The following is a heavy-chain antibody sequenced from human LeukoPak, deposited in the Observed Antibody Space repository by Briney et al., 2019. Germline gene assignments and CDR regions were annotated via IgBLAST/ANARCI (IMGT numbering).Heavy chain of an antibody. J-gene: IGHJ4*02. D-gene: IGHD6-13*01. CDR2: IIPIFGTA. CDR1: GGTFSSYA. Sequence: SVKVSCKASGGTFSSYAISWVRQAPGQGLEWMGGIIPIFGTANYAQKFQGRVTITTDESTSTAYMEMSSLRSEDTAVYYCARHSLPQIKSEFCSSWTHYFDYWGQGTLVTVSS. V-gene: IGHV1-69*05. CDR3: ARHSLPQIKSEFCSSWTHYFDY.